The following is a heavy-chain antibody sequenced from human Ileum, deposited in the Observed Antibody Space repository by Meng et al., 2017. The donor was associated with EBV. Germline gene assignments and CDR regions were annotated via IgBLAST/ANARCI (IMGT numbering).Heavy chain of an antibody. V-gene: IGHV3-23*04. CDR3: AKARIVGATNAIDY. J-gene: IGHJ4*02. CDR1: GFIFSSYT. D-gene: IGHD1-26*01. Sequence: VQFVEAGGGLVQPGGSLRRSCAASGFIFSSYTMNWVRQAPGKGLEWVSGMSGPGASTYYADSVKGRFTISRDDSKSTVYLQMNSLRVEDTALYYCAKARIVGATNAIDYWGQGTLVTVSS. CDR2: MSGPGAST.